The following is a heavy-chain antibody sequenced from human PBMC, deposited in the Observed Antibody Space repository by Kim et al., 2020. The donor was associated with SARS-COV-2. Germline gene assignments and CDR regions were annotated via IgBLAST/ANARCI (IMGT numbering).Heavy chain of an antibody. CDR2: IYHSGST. Sequence: SETLSLTCAVSGGSISSGGYSWSWIRQPPGKGLEWIGYIYHSGSTYYNPSLKSRVTISVDRSKNQFSLKLSSVTAADTAVYYCATLAPGYDSSGPFDYWGQGTLVTVSS. D-gene: IGHD3-22*01. V-gene: IGHV4-30-2*01. CDR3: ATLAPGYDSSGPFDY. CDR1: GGSISSGGYS. J-gene: IGHJ4*02.